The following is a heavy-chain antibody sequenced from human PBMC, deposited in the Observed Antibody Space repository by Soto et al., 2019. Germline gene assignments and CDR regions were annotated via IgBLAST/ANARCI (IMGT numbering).Heavy chain of an antibody. V-gene: IGHV4-34*01. Sequence: KPSETLSLTCAVYGGSFSGYYWSWIRQPPGKGLEWIGEINHSGSTNYNPSLKSRVTISVDTSKNQFSLKLSSVTAADTAVYYCASGGFDWLLPYYYYYGMDVWGQGTTVTVSS. J-gene: IGHJ6*02. CDR1: GGSFSGYY. CDR2: INHSGST. CDR3: ASGGFDWLLPYYYYYGMDV. D-gene: IGHD3-9*01.